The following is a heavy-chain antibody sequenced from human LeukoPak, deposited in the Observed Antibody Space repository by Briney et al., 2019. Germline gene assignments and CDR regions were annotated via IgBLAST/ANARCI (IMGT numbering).Heavy chain of an antibody. Sequence: KPSETLSLTCTVSGGSVSSSHYYLGWIRPPPGKELGGIGFMYYSWTTYLHPSLKSRRTISVCPSRNQFSLRLRSVTAADTAVYYCARHSSSTRSTRHYYYGMDVWGQGTTVTVSS. CDR3: ARHSSSTRSTRHYYYGMDV. D-gene: IGHD2-2*01. CDR1: GGSVSSSHYY. V-gene: IGHV4-39*01. CDR2: MYYSWTT. J-gene: IGHJ6*02.